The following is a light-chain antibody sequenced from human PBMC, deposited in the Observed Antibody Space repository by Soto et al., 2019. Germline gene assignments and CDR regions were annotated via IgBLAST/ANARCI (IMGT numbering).Light chain of an antibody. CDR1: QSVSRNF. CDR3: QEYVTSLT. CDR2: DAT. J-gene: IGKJ4*01. Sequence: EIVLTQSPATLSLSPGERATLSCGASQSVSRNFLAWYQQRPDLAPRLLIYDATTRATVITDRFSSSGSAKYLLLTISLLEAEVFAYYYCQEYVTSLTFGGGTKVEIK. V-gene: IGKV3D-20*01.